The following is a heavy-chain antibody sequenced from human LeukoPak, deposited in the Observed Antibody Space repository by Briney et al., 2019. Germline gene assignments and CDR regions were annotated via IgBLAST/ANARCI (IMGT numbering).Heavy chain of an antibody. CDR1: GFTFYDYA. V-gene: IGHV3-9*01. CDR3: AKDLGSSWFDP. D-gene: IGHD1-26*01. Sequence: GGSLRLSCAASGFTFYDYAMHWVRQAPGKGLEWVSGISWNSGSIGYADSVKGRFTISRDNAKNSLYLQMNSLRAEDTALYYCAKDLGSSWFDPWGQGTLVTVSS. J-gene: IGHJ5*02. CDR2: ISWNSGSI.